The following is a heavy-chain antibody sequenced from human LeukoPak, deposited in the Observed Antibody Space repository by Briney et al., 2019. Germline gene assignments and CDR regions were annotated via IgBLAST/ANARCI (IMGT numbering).Heavy chain of an antibody. CDR3: ARDSGTTGEVKFDP. D-gene: IGHD3-10*01. CDR2: IYGSGTT. J-gene: IGHJ5*02. Sequence: SETLSLTCTVSGGSISSYWSWIRRPAGKGLEWIGRIYGSGTTTYNPSLHSRVSMSIDTSKNQFSLQLMSVTAADTAVYYCARDSGTTGEVKFDPWGQGTLVTVSS. CDR1: GGSISSY. V-gene: IGHV4-4*07.